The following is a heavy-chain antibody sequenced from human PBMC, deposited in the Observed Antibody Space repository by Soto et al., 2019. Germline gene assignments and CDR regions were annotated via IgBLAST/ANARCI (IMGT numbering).Heavy chain of an antibody. CDR2: IYSGGNT. Sequence: EVQLVESGGGLNQPGGSLRLSCAASGFSVSSNYMSWIRQAPGKGLEWVSVIYSGGNTHYADSVKGRFTISRDNSKNTLHLQMNSLRAEDTAVYYCARDSTWIPNYHYGMDVWGQGTTVTVSS. CDR3: ARDSTWIPNYHYGMDV. J-gene: IGHJ6*02. D-gene: IGHD5-18*01. V-gene: IGHV3-53*01. CDR1: GFSVSSNY.